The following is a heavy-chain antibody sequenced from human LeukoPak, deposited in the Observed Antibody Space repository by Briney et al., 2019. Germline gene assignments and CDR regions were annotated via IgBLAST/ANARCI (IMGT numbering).Heavy chain of an antibody. CDR1: GFTFSSYS. D-gene: IGHD4-17*01. J-gene: IGHJ6*02. CDR2: ISSSSSYI. V-gene: IGHV3-21*04. CDR3: AKDMSATVTRMDV. Sequence: GGSLRLSCAASGFTFSSYSMNWVRQAPGKGLEWVSSISSSSSYIYYADSVKGRFTISRDNAKNSLYLQMNSLRAEDTALYYCAKDMSATVTRMDVWGQGTTVTVSS.